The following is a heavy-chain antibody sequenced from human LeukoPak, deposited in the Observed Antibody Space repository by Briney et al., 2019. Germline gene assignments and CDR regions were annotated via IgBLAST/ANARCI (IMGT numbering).Heavy chain of an antibody. CDR2: IYTSGST. Sequence: SETLSLTCTVSGGSISTTNYYWSWIRQPAGKGLEWIGRIYTSGSTNYNPSLKSRVTMSVDTSKNQFSLKLSSVTAADTAVYYCAGRAYYDILTGYPTPDAFDIWGQGTMVTVSS. J-gene: IGHJ3*02. CDR3: AGRAYYDILTGYPTPDAFDI. V-gene: IGHV4-61*02. CDR1: GGSISTTNYY. D-gene: IGHD3-9*01.